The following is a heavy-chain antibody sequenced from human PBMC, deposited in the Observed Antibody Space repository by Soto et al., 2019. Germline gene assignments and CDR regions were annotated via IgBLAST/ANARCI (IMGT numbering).Heavy chain of an antibody. V-gene: IGHV1-69*01. CDR2: TVPIFVTA. D-gene: IGHD3-3*01. CDR1: GGTFRNYA. Sequence: QVQLVQSGAEVKKPGSSVRLSCKASGGTFRNYAFTWVRQAPGQGFEWMGGTVPIFVTANYAKKFQGRVTITADESTRTAYMELSSLKSEDTAVYYCATKSGFPYYFDNWGQGTLVTVSA. CDR3: ATKSGFPYYFDN. J-gene: IGHJ4*02.